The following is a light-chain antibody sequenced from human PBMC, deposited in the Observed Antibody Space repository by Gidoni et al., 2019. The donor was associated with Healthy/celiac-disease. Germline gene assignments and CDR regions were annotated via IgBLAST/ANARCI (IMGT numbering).Light chain of an antibody. CDR2: DNN. J-gene: IGLJ2*01. V-gene: IGLV1-51*01. Sequence: SVFTQPPSVSAAPGQKVTISCSGSSSNIGNNYVSWSQQLPGTAPKLLIYDNNKRPSGIPDRFSGSTSGTSATLGITGLQTGDEADYYCGTWDSSLSVVVFGGGTKLTVL. CDR3: GTWDSSLSVVV. CDR1: SSNIGNNY.